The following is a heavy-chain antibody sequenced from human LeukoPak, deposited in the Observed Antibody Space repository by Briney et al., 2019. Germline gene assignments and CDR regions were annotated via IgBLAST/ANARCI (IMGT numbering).Heavy chain of an antibody. CDR1: GGSISSYY. CDR2: IYYSGST. Sequence: PSETLSLTCTVSGGSISSYYWSWIRQPPGKGLEWIGCIYYSGSTNYNPSLKSRVTISVDTSKNQFSLKLSSVTAADTAVYYCASLHYDFWSGYYSDFGWFDPWGQGTLVTVSS. CDR3: ASLHYDFWSGYYSDFGWFDP. D-gene: IGHD3-3*01. J-gene: IGHJ5*02. V-gene: IGHV4-59*01.